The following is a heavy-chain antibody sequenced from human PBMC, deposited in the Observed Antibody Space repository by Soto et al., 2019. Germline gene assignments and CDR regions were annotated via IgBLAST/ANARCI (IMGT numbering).Heavy chain of an antibody. CDR1: GGSISSYY. CDR3: ARVGGYSYGYHWFDP. J-gene: IGHJ5*02. Sequence: QVQLQESGPGLVKPSETLSLTCTVSGGSISSYYWSWIRQPPGKGLEWIGYIYYSGSTNYNPSLKSRVTLSVDTSKNQFSLKLSSVTAADTAVYYCARVGGYSYGYHWFDPWGQGTLVTVSS. V-gene: IGHV4-59*01. CDR2: IYYSGST. D-gene: IGHD5-18*01.